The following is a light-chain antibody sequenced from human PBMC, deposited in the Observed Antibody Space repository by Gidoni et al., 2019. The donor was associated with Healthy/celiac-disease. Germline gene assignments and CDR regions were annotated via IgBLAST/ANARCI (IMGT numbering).Light chain of an antibody. CDR3: AAWDDSLNGWV. J-gene: IGLJ3*02. Sequence: QSVLTQPPSASGTPGQRVTISCSGSSSNIGSTTVNWYQQLPGTAPKLLIYSNNQRPSGVPGRFSGSKSGTSASLAISGLQSEDEADYYCAAWDDSLNGWVFGGGTKLTVL. CDR1: SSNIGSTT. CDR2: SNN. V-gene: IGLV1-44*01.